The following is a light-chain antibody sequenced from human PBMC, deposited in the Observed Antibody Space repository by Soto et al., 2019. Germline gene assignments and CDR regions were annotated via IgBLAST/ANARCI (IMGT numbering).Light chain of an antibody. Sequence: DIQMTQSPSSLSASVGDRVTVTCRASQSVITYLNWYQQKPGKAPTLLISGASSLQSGVPSRFSGSGSETDFTLTISSLQPEDFATYYGQQTYSTPRTFGQGTKLEIK. CDR3: QQTYSTPRT. V-gene: IGKV1-39*01. J-gene: IGKJ2*01. CDR2: GAS. CDR1: QSVITY.